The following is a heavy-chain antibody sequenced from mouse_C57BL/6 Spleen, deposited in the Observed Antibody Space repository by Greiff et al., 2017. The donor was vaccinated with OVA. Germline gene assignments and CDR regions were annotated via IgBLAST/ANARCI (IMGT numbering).Heavy chain of an antibody. CDR2: INPNNGGT. CDR3: ARGDYYGSSYGAY. CDR1: GYTFTDYN. Sequence: VQLQQSGPELVKPGASVKIPCKASGYTFTDYNMDWVKQSHGKSLEWIGDINPNNGGTIYNQKFKGKATLTVDKSSSTAYMELRSLTSEDTAVDYCARGDYYGSSYGAYWGQGTLVTVAA. J-gene: IGHJ3*01. V-gene: IGHV1-18*01. D-gene: IGHD1-1*01.